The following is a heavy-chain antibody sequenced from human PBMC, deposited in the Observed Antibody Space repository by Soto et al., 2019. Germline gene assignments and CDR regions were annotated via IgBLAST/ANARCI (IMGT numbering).Heavy chain of an antibody. D-gene: IGHD2-2*01. Sequence: GGSLRLSCAASGFTFSSYSMNWVRQAPGKGLEWVSSISSSSSYIYYADSVKGRFTIYRDNAKNSLYLQMNSLGAEDTAVYYCARDPKGYCSSTSCYRGLYYYMDVWGKGTTVTVSS. J-gene: IGHJ6*03. CDR2: ISSSSSYI. CDR3: ARDPKGYCSSTSCYRGLYYYMDV. CDR1: GFTFSSYS. V-gene: IGHV3-21*01.